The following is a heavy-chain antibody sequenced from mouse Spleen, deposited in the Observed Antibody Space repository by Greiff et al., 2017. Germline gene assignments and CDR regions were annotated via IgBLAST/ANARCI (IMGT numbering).Heavy chain of an antibody. CDR3: ARRGDFDY. CDR1: GFTFSSYA. CDR2: ISSGGSYT. J-gene: IGHJ2*01. V-gene: IGHV5-9-1*01. Sequence: EVKLMESGGGLVKPGGSLKLSCAASGFTFSSYAMSWVCQTPEKRLEWVATISSGGSYTYYPDSVKGRFTISRDNAKNTLYLQMSSLRSEDTAMYYCARRGDFDYWGQGTTLTVSS.